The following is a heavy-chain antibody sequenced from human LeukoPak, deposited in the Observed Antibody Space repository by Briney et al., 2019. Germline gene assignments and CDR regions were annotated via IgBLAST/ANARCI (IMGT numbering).Heavy chain of an antibody. Sequence: ASVKVSCKASGYTFTSYAIIWVRQAPGQGLEWMGGIIPIFDTANYAQKFQGRVTITADKSTSTAFMELSSLTSEDTAVYYCARDGSYSTSYSEFDIWGQGTMVTVSS. CDR1: GYTFTSYA. V-gene: IGHV1-69*06. J-gene: IGHJ3*02. CDR2: IIPIFDTA. D-gene: IGHD6-6*01. CDR3: ARDGSYSTSYSEFDI.